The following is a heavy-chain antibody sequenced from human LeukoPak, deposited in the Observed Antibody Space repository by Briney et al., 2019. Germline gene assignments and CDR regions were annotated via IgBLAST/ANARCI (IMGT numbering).Heavy chain of an antibody. D-gene: IGHD3-10*01. Sequence: GGSLRLSCAAAGFTFSSYSMNWVRQAPGEGLEWVSAITGSGGSTYYADSVKGRFTISRDNSKNTLYLQMNSLRAEDTAVYYCAKLLMAMVRGVDIDCWGQGTLVTVSS. CDR2: ITGSGGST. V-gene: IGHV3-23*01. CDR1: GFTFSSYS. J-gene: IGHJ4*02. CDR3: AKLLMAMVRGVDIDC.